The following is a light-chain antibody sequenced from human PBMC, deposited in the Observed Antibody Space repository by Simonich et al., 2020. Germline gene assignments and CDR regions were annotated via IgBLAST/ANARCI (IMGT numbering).Light chain of an antibody. V-gene: IGLV4-69*01. CDR3: QTWGTGIAV. J-gene: IGLJ2*01. Sequence: QLVLTQSPSASASLGASVKLPCNLSSGHSSYAIAWHQQQPEKGPRYLMKLNSGGRHSKGDGIPDRFSGSSSGDERYLTISSLQSEDEADYYCQTWGTGIAVFGGGTKLTVL. CDR2: LNSGGRH. CDR1: SGHSSYA.